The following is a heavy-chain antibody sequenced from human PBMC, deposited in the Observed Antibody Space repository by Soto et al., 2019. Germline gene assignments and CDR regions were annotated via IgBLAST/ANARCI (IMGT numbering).Heavy chain of an antibody. CDR1: GGSISSYY. J-gene: IGHJ3*02. CDR3: ARAGTTMDAFDI. D-gene: IGHD1-1*01. CDR2: IYYSGST. V-gene: IGHV4-59*01. Sequence: QVQLQESGPGLVKPSETLSLTCTVSGGSISSYYWSWIRQPPGKGLVWIGYIYYSGSTNYNPSLKSRVTISVDTSKNQFSLKLSSVTAADTAVYYCARAGTTMDAFDIWGQGTMVTVSS.